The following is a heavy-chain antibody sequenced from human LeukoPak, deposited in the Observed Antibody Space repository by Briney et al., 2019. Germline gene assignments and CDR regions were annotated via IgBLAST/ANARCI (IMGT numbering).Heavy chain of an antibody. Sequence: PGGSLRLSCAASGFTFSSYAMSWVRQAPGKGLEWVSAISGSGGSTYYADSVKGRFTISRDNSKNTLYLQMNSLRAEDTAVYYCAKGRSDDYVWGSYRYPLDYWGQGTLVTVSS. J-gene: IGHJ4*02. CDR3: AKGRSDDYVWGSYRYPLDY. D-gene: IGHD3-16*02. CDR1: GFTFSSYA. CDR2: ISGSGGST. V-gene: IGHV3-23*01.